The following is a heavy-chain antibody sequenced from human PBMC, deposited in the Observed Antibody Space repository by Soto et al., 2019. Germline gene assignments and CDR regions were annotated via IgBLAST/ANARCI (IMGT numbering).Heavy chain of an antibody. CDR2: IYSSGST. CDR1: GGSINRSF. D-gene: IGHD3-10*01. CDR3: ARRADYYCYFEN. Sequence: QVQLQESGPGLVKPSETLSLTCSVAGGSINRSFWSWLRQSPGKGLEWIGYIYSSGSTSYNPSLTSRVTMSVDASNNQFYLNLRSVTAADTAVYYCARRADYYCYFENWGQGTLVTVSA. V-gene: IGHV4-4*08. J-gene: IGHJ4*02.